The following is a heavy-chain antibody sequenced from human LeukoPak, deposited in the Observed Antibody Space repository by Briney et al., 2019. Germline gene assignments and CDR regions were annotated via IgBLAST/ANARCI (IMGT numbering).Heavy chain of an antibody. CDR2: IYYSGST. D-gene: IGHD6-13*01. CDR1: GGSISSSSYY. J-gene: IGHJ4*02. CDR3: ARVPRGDSSIDY. Sequence: PSETLSLTCTLSGGSISSSSYYWGWIRQPPGKGLEWIGSIYYSGSTYYNPSLKSRVTISVDTSKNQFSLKLSSVTAADTAVYYCARVPRGDSSIDYWGQGTLVTVSS. V-gene: IGHV4-39*01.